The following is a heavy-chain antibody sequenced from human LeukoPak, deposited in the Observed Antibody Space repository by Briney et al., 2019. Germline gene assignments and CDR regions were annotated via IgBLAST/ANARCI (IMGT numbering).Heavy chain of an antibody. CDR2: FYGGEST. CDR1: GFSVGSYY. J-gene: IGHJ3*02. CDR3: ARHLRVDTSVWYFAFDI. D-gene: IGHD6-19*01. V-gene: IGHV3-66*04. Sequence: GGSLRLSCAASGFSVGSYYMSWVRQAPGKGLEWVSVFYGGESTYYADSLKGRFIISRDSSKNTLYLQMNSLRAGDTAVYYCARHLRVDTSVWYFAFDIWGQGTVVIVSS.